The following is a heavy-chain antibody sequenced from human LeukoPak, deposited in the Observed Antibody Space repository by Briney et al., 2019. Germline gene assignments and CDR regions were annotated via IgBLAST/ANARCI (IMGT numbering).Heavy chain of an antibody. D-gene: IGHD6-13*01. V-gene: IGHV3-11*06. CDR2: ISTRSIYK. J-gene: IGHJ4*02. CDR3: ARVSPDSSSWYGTYYFDY. CDR1: GFTFRASD. Sequence: GGSLRLSCAASGFTFRASDMSWIRQAPGKGLEWFSSISTRSIYKKSANSVQGRFTISRDNAKNSLYLQMNSLRVDDTAVYYCARVSPDSSSWYGTYYFDYWGQGTLVTVSS.